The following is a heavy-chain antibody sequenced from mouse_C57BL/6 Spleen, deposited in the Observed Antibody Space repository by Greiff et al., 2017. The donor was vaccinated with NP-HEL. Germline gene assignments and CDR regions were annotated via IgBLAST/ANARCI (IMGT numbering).Heavy chain of an antibody. CDR1: GYTFTSYG. J-gene: IGHJ1*03. D-gene: IGHD1-1*01. CDR2: IYPRSGNT. V-gene: IGHV1-81*01. Sequence: VQLQQSGAELARPGASVKLSCKASGYTFTSYGISWVKQRTGQGLEWIGEIYPRSGNTYYNEKFKGTATLTADKSSSTAYMELRSLTSEDSAVYFCARGDGSSWYFDVWGTGTTVTVSS. CDR3: ARGDGSSWYFDV.